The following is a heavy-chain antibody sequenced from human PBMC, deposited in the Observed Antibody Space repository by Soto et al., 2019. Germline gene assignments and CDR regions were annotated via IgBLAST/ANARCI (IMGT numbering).Heavy chain of an antibody. D-gene: IGHD2-2*01. CDR2: IYYSGST. J-gene: IGHJ3*01. CDR3: ERALGEPAAIGGFDV. V-gene: IGHV4-31*03. CDR1: GGSISSGGYY. Sequence: TLSLTCTVSGGSISSGGYYWSWIRQHPGKGLEWIGYIYYSGSTYYNPSLKSRVTISVDTSKNQFSLKLSSVTAADTAVYYCERALGEPAAIGGFDVWGKVTIVNGS.